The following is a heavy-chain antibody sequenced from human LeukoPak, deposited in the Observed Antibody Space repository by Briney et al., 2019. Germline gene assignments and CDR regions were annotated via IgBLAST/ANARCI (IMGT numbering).Heavy chain of an antibody. CDR1: GFTFSNFW. J-gene: IGHJ4*02. V-gene: IGHV3-74*01. CDR3: ARGSDIAAAVKVYGSEF. CDR2: INGDGSST. D-gene: IGHD6-13*01. Sequence: GGSLRLSCEASGFTFSNFWMHWVRQVPGKGLLWVSRINGDGSSTSYADPVKGRFTISRDNAKNTLYLQMSSLSVEDTAVYYCARGSDIAAAVKVYGSEFWGQGTLVTVSS.